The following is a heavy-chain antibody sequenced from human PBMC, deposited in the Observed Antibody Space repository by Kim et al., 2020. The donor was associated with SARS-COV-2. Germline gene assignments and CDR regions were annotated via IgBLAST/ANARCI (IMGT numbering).Heavy chain of an antibody. J-gene: IGHJ4*01. Sequence: SETLSLTCAVYGGSFSGYYWSWIRQPPGKGLEWIGEINHSGSTNYNPSLKSRVTISVDTSKNQFSLKLSSVTAADTAVYYCARMTRRRYYDSSVTLDYWG. D-gene: IGHD3-22*01. CDR2: INHSGST. CDR3: ARMTRRRYYDSSVTLDY. CDR1: GGSFSGYY. V-gene: IGHV4-34*01.